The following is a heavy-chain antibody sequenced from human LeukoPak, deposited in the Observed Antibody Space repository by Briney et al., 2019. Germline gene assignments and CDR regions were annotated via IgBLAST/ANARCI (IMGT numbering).Heavy chain of an antibody. J-gene: IGHJ4*02. Sequence: SETLSLTCTVSGGSISNSNYYWDWIRQPPGKGLEWIGSISYSGSTYYNPSLKSRVTISVDTSKNQFSLKLSSVTAADTAVYYCARQPVTLLWFGESKYYFDYWGQGTLVTVSS. CDR3: ARQPVTLLWFGESKYYFDY. CDR1: GGSISNSNYY. D-gene: IGHD3-10*01. V-gene: IGHV4-39*01. CDR2: ISYSGST.